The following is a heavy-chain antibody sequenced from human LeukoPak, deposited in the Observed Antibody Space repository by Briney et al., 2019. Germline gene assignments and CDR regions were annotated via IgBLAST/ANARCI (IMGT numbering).Heavy chain of an antibody. CDR1: GFTFSSYW. CDR3: ARDGSKSSGWYDYPYYFDY. Sequence: PGGSLRLSCAASGFTFSSYWMSWVRQAPGKGLEWVANIKQDGSEKYYVDSVKGRFTISRDNAKNSLYLQMNSLRAEDTAVYYCARDGSKSSGWYDYPYYFDYWGQGTLVTVSS. V-gene: IGHV3-7*01. D-gene: IGHD6-19*01. CDR2: IKQDGSEK. J-gene: IGHJ4*02.